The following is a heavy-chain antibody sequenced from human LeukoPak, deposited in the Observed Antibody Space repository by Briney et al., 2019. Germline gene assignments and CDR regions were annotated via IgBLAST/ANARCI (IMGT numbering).Heavy chain of an antibody. Sequence: PGESLRLSCAASGFTVSGNYMSWVRQAPGMGLEWVSVIYSGGRTHYADSVKGRFTISRDNSNNTLYLQMNSLRAEDTAVYYCARIRDTALVIDYWGQGTLVTVSS. J-gene: IGHJ4*02. CDR3: ARIRDTALVIDY. CDR2: IYSGGRT. V-gene: IGHV3-53*01. CDR1: GFTVSGNY. D-gene: IGHD5-18*01.